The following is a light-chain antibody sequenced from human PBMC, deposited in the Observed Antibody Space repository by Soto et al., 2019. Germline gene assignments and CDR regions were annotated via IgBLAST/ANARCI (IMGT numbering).Light chain of an antibody. CDR3: GTWDSSLSGLV. J-gene: IGLJ1*01. CDR2: ENN. V-gene: IGLV1-51*02. CDR1: SSNIGNNY. Sequence: QSVLTQPPSVSAAPGQTVTISCSGSSSNIGNNYVSWYQQLPGTAPKLLIYENNKRPSGIPARFSGSKSGTSATLGITGLQTGDEADYYCGTWDSSLSGLVFGTGTKLTVL.